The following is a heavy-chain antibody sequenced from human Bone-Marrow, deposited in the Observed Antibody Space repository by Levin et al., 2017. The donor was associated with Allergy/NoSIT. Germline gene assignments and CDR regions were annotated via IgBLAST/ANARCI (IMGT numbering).Heavy chain of an antibody. J-gene: IGHJ4*02. V-gene: IGHV3-21*01. CDR1: GFTFSTSS. D-gene: IGHD4-17*01. Sequence: LSLTCEASGFTFSTSSMNWVRQAPGKGLEWVSSISSSGFIFYTDSVKGRFTISRDNAKNSLYLQMNTLRAEDTALYSCAKSYGDYDHYFDSWGQGTLVTVSS. CDR2: ISSSGFI. CDR3: AKSYGDYDHYFDS.